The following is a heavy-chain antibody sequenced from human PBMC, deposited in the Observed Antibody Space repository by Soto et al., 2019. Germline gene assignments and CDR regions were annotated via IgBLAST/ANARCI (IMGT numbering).Heavy chain of an antibody. CDR2: ISAYNGNT. Sequence: ASVKVSCKASGYTFTSYGISWVRQAPGQGLEWMGWISAYNGNTNYAQRLQGRVTMTRDTSISTAYMELSSLRSEDTAVYYCATSPSYCSSTSCYEYYYMDVWGKGTTVTVSS. D-gene: IGHD2-2*01. CDR1: GYTFTSYG. J-gene: IGHJ6*03. CDR3: ATSPSYCSSTSCYEYYYMDV. V-gene: IGHV1-18*01.